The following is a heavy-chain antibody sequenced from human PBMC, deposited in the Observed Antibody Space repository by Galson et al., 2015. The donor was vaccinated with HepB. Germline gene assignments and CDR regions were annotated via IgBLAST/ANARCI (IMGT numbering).Heavy chain of an antibody. V-gene: IGHV1-18*01. CDR3: ARDSGYCSSTSCPRDWFDP. D-gene: IGHD2-2*03. Sequence: SVKVSCKASGYTFTSYGISWVRQAPGQGLEWMGWISAYNGNTNYAQKLQGRVTMTTDTSTSTAYMELRSLRSDDTAVYYCARDSGYCSSTSCPRDWFDPWGQGTLVTVSS. CDR1: GYTFTSYG. J-gene: IGHJ5*02. CDR2: ISAYNGNT.